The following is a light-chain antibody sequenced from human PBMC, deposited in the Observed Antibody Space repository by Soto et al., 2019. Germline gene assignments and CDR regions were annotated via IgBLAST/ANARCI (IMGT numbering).Light chain of an antibody. V-gene: IGLV2-14*03. CDR2: DVN. J-gene: IGLJ2*01. CDR3: TSYTTTSTVI. Sequence: QSVLTQPASVSGSPGQSITISCTGTSSDVGGYNYVSWYQQHPGKAPKLLIYDVNNRPSGVSNRFSGSKSGNTASLTISGLHAEDEADYYCTSYTTTSTVIFGGGTQLTVL. CDR1: SSDVGGYNY.